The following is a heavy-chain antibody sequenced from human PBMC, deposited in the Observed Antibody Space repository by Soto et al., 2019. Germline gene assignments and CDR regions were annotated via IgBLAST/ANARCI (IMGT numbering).Heavy chain of an antibody. CDR2: IYDSERT. CDR3: ARQWDY. V-gene: IGHV4-59*08. CDR1: GASIRSDY. Sequence: QVQLQESGPGLVKPSETLSLTCAVSGASIRSDYLSWIRQIPGRGLEWIGYIYDSERTNYNPSLRSRVTISADTSKNQFSLKVRSVTAADTAVYYCARQWDYWGQGILVTVS. J-gene: IGHJ4*02.